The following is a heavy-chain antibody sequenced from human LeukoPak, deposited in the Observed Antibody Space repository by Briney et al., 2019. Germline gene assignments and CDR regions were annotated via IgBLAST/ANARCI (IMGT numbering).Heavy chain of an antibody. D-gene: IGHD3-9*01. CDR2: LIPIFGTA. V-gene: IGHV1-69*06. CDR1: GGTFSSYA. Sequence: SVTVSCKASGGTFSSYAISWVRQAPGQGLEWMGGLIPIFGTANYAQKFQGRVTITADKSTSTAYMELSSLRSEDTAVYYCARVRDKYYDILTGYYNGYYYYGMDVWGKGTTVTVSS. J-gene: IGHJ6*04. CDR3: ARVRDKYYDILTGYYNGYYYYGMDV.